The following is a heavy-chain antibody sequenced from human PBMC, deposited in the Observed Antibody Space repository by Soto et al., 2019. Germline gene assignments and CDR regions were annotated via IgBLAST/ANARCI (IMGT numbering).Heavy chain of an antibody. Sequence: ASVKVSCKASGYTFTGYFIHWVSQAPGQGLEWMGWINPNSGDTNYPQKFQGWVTMTRDTSINTAYMEVSRLSSDDTAVYYCAREVAGGMDVWGQGTTVTVSS. CDR3: AREVAGGMDV. J-gene: IGHJ6*02. CDR2: INPNSGDT. V-gene: IGHV1-2*04. CDR1: GYTFTGYF.